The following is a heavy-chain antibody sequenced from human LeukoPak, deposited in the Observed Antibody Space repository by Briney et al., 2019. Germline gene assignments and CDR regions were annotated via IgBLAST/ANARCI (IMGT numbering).Heavy chain of an antibody. CDR1: GFTFSSYG. V-gene: IGHV3-33*01. D-gene: IGHD3-3*01. CDR2: IWYGGSNK. Sequence: PGRSLRLSCAASGFTFSSYGMHWVRRAPGKGLEWVAVIWYGGSNKYYADSVKGRFTISRDNSKNTLYLQMNSLRAEDTAVYYCAMTRITIFGVVTHYFDYWGQGTLVTVSS. J-gene: IGHJ4*02. CDR3: AMTRITIFGVVTHYFDY.